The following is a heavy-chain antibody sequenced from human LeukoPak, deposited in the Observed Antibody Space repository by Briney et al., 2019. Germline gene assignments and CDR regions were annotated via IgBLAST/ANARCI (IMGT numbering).Heavy chain of an antibody. Sequence: GGSLRLSCAACGFTFSSYAVSWVREAPGKGLEWVSAISGRGGSTYYADSVGGRFTISRDNSKNTLYLQMNSLRAEDTAVYYCAKGLGSSEWGYYYYGMDVWGQGTTVTVSS. CDR3: AKGLGSSEWGYYYYGMDV. CDR2: ISGRGGST. D-gene: IGHD6-19*01. V-gene: IGHV3-23*01. J-gene: IGHJ6*02. CDR1: GFTFSSYA.